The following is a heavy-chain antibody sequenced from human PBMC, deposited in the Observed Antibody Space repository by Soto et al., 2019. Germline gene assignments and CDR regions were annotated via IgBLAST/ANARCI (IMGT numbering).Heavy chain of an antibody. Sequence: ASVKVSCKASGYTFTGYYKHWVRQAPGQGLEWMGWINPNSGGTNYAQKFQGWVTMTRDTSISTAYMELSRLRSDDTAVYYCARERYYDFWSGYLDYYYYYGMDVWGQGTTVTVSS. CDR3: ARERYYDFWSGYLDYYYYYGMDV. J-gene: IGHJ6*02. CDR1: GYTFTGYY. D-gene: IGHD3-3*01. CDR2: INPNSGGT. V-gene: IGHV1-2*04.